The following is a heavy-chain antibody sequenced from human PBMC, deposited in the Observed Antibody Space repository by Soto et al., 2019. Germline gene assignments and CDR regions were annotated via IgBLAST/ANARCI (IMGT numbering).Heavy chain of an antibody. CDR1: GFTFSSYG. CDR2: ISYDGSNK. Sequence: PGGSLRLSCAASGFTFSSYGMHWVRQAPGKGLEWVAVISYDGSNKYYADSVKGRFTISRDNSKNTLYLQMNSLRAEDTAVYYCAKGLTVVAIDYWGQGTLVTVSS. V-gene: IGHV3-30*18. D-gene: IGHD2-15*01. J-gene: IGHJ4*02. CDR3: AKGLTVVAIDY.